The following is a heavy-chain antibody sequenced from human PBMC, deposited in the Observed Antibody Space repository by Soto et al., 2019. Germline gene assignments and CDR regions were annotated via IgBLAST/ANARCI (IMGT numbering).Heavy chain of an antibody. CDR1: GYTFTSYG. J-gene: IGHJ6*02. D-gene: IGHD3-22*01. Sequence: ASVKVSCKASGYTFTSYGISGLRQAPGQGREWLGWISAYNGKTNYAQKLQGRVTMTTDTSTSTAYKELRGQRGDDRALHYGGRSSGVLEKYYYYCMDLWGQGTLVTVSS. CDR2: ISAYNGKT. V-gene: IGHV1-18*01. CDR3: GRSSGVLEKYYYYCMDL.